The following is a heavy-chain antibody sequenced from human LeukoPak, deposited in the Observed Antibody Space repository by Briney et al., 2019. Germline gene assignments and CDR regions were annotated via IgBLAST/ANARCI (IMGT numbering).Heavy chain of an antibody. CDR1: GGSFSGYY. CDR2: INHSGST. J-gene: IGHJ4*02. D-gene: IGHD2-21*02. V-gene: IGHV4-34*01. Sequence: SETLSLTCAVYGGSFSGYYWSWIRQPPGKGLEWIGEINHSGSTNYNPSLKSRVTISVDTSKNQFSLKLSSVTAEDTAVYYCASPLLHGDDYWGQGTLVTVSS. CDR3: ASPLLHGDDY.